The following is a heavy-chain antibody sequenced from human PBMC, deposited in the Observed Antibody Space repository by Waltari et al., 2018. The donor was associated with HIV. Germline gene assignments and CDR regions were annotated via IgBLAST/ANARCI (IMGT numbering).Heavy chain of an antibody. V-gene: IGHV1-8*02. CDR2: MNPHRGTT. CDR1: GYSFAIYG. D-gene: IGHD1-26*01. J-gene: IGHJ4*02. Sequence: QVPLAQSGAQEKKPGPSATLSCTASGYSFAIYGLFWVRQATGQGLEWMGWMNPHRGTTAYAQKFQGRVTMTRNTSITTAYMELSSLRSEDTAVYYCARVRRPSGSYYLSYWGQGTLVTVSS. CDR3: ARVRRPSGSYYLSY.